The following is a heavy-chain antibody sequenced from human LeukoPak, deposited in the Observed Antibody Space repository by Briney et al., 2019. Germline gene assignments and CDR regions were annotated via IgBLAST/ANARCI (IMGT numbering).Heavy chain of an antibody. V-gene: IGHV3-9*01. Sequence: GRSLRLSCAASGFTFDDYAMHWVRQAPGKGLEWVSGISWNSGSIGYADSVKGRFTISRDNAKNSLYLQMNSPRAEDTALYYCAEDTSDSSVDAFDIWGQGTMVTVSS. J-gene: IGHJ3*02. CDR2: ISWNSGSI. CDR3: AEDTSDSSVDAFDI. D-gene: IGHD3-22*01. CDR1: GFTFDDYA.